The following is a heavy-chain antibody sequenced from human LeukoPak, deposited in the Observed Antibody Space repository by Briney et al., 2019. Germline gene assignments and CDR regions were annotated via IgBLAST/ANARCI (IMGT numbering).Heavy chain of an antibody. CDR2: INSDGSST. V-gene: IGHV3-74*01. Sequence: GGSLRLSCAASGFTFSSDWMHWVRQAQGKGLVWVSRINSDGSSTAYADSVKGRFTISRDNAKNTLYLQMNSLRAEDTAVYYCGRALGSPLDYWGQGTLVTVSS. CDR3: GRALGSPLDY. J-gene: IGHJ4*02. D-gene: IGHD1-26*01. CDR1: GFTFSSDW.